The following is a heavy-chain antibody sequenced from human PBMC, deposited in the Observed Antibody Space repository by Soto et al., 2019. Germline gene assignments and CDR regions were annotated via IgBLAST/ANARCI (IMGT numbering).Heavy chain of an antibody. CDR3: ARDQDPYYDILNGDTRPQDDGFEI. CDR1: GYTFTSYG. D-gene: IGHD3-9*01. Sequence: ASVKVSCKASGYTFTSYGISWVRQAPGQGLEWMGWISAHNGDTNYAQKFQGRLTVTTDTSTSTAYMELRSLRSDDTAVYLCARDQDPYYDILNGDTRPQDDGFEIWGQGTMVTVSS. J-gene: IGHJ3*02. CDR2: ISAHNGDT. V-gene: IGHV1-18*01.